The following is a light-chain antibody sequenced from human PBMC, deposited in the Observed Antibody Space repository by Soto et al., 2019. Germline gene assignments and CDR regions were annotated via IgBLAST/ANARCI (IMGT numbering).Light chain of an antibody. J-gene: IGKJ1*01. CDR1: QSISSW. CDR2: DAS. CDR3: QQYNNYATWT. V-gene: IGKV1-5*01. Sequence: DIQMTQSPSTLSASVVDRVTITCRASQSISSWLAWYQQKPGKAPKLLIYDASSLESGVPSRFSGSGSGTESTLTISNLQPDDFATYYCQQYNNYATWTFGQGTKVDIK.